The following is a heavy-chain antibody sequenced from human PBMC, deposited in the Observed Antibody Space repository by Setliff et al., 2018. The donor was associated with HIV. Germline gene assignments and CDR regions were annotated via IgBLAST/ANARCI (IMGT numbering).Heavy chain of an antibody. D-gene: IGHD1-1*01. CDR3: ARRVPYGGFDY. V-gene: IGHV4-34*01. J-gene: IGHJ4*02. CDR1: GFTVSGYY. CDR2: IDHSGGT. Sequence: ESLKISCAASGFTVSGYYWSWIRQTPGKGLERIGEIDHSGGTKYNPSLKSRVTISVDTSKNQFSLKLTSVTAADTAVYYCARRVPYGGFDYWGQGTLVTVSS.